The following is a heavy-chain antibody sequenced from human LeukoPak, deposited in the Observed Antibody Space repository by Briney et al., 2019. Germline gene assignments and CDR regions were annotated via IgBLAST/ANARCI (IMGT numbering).Heavy chain of an antibody. V-gene: IGHV3-66*01. CDR2: IYSGGST. CDR1: GFIFNDYY. Sequence: GGSLRLSCAASGFIFNDYYMTWIRQAPGKGLEWVSVIYSGGSTYYADSVKGRFTISRDNSKNTLYLQMNSLRAEDTAVYYCARDSDFFPSWGAFDIWGQGTMVTVSS. CDR3: ARDSDFFPSWGAFDI. D-gene: IGHD3-3*01. J-gene: IGHJ3*02.